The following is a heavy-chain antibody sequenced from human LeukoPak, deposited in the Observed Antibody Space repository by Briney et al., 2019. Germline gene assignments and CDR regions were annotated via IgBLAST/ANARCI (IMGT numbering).Heavy chain of an antibody. Sequence: PGRSLRLSCAASGFTFSSYAMQWVRQAPGKGLEWVAVISYDGSNRYYADSVKGRFTISRDNSKNTLYLQMNSLRAEDTAVYYCARAARDGYNYDWGQGTLVTVSS. CDR3: ARAARDGYNYD. V-gene: IGHV3-30*04. CDR1: GFTFSSYA. CDR2: ISYDGSNR. D-gene: IGHD5-24*01. J-gene: IGHJ4*02.